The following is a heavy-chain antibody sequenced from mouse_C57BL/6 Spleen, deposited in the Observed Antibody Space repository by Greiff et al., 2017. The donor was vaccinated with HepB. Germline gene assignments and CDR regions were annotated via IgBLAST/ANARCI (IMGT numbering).Heavy chain of an antibody. CDR1: GFTFSDYY. V-gene: IGHV5-16*01. Sequence: EVKLMESEGGLVQPGSSMKLSCTASGFTFSDYYMAWVRQVPEKGLEWVANINYYGSSTYYLDSLKSRFIISRDNAKNILYLQMSSLKSEDTATYYCARDYYGSIYFDYWGQGTTLTVSS. D-gene: IGHD1-1*01. CDR3: ARDYYGSIYFDY. J-gene: IGHJ2*01. CDR2: INYYGSST.